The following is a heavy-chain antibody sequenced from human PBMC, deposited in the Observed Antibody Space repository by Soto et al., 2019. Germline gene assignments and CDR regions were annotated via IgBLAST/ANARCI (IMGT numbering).Heavy chain of an antibody. CDR2: INHSGST. CDR3: ARGGDNDGCFDY. J-gene: IGHJ4*02. V-gene: IGHV4-34*01. Sequence: SETLSLTCAVYGGSFSDYYWSWIRQPPGEGLEWVGDINHSGSTKYNPSLKSRVTMSVDTPKSQFSLRLSSVTAADTAVYYCARGGDNDGCFDYWGQGRRVTVFS. D-gene: IGHD4-17*01. CDR1: GGSFSDYY.